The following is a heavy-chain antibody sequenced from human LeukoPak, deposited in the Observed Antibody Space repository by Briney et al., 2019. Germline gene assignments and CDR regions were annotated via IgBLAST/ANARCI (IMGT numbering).Heavy chain of an antibody. V-gene: IGHV4-59*08. CDR2: FYSGSS. CDR1: GGSVSDYY. D-gene: IGHD4-17*01. Sequence: SEPLSLTCSVSGGSVSDYYWSWIRQSPGKGLEWIGYFYSGSSRFNPSLKSRVAISVDTSNNQFSLKLTSVTAADTAVYYCARHSYGDVYYLDFWGQGTLVTVSS. J-gene: IGHJ4*02. CDR3: ARHSYGDVYYLDF.